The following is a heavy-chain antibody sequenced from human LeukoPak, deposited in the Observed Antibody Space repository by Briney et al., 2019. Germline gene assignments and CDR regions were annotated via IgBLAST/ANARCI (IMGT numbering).Heavy chain of an antibody. Sequence: SGGSLRLSCAASGFTFSNYAMNWVRQAPGKGLEWVSLISGSGGTTYYADSVKGRFTISRDNSKNTLCLQMNSLRVEDTAVYYCAKGNYYYGSGTYPNFDYWGQGTLVTVSS. CDR2: ISGSGGTT. J-gene: IGHJ4*02. CDR3: AKGNYYYGSGTYPNFDY. V-gene: IGHV3-23*01. CDR1: GFTFSNYA. D-gene: IGHD3-10*01.